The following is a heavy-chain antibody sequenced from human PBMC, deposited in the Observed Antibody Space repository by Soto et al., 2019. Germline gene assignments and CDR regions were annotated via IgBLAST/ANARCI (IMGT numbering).Heavy chain of an antibody. CDR1: GYAFTNYP. D-gene: IGHD1-26*01. Sequence: ASVKVSCKASGYAFTNYPVHWVRQAPGQRLEWMGWINAGNGNTKYSQKFQGRVTITRDTSASTAYMELSSLRSEDTAVYCCASFRYNGYYGMDVWGQGTTVTVSS. CDR2: INAGNGNT. CDR3: ASFRYNGYYGMDV. J-gene: IGHJ6*02. V-gene: IGHV1-3*01.